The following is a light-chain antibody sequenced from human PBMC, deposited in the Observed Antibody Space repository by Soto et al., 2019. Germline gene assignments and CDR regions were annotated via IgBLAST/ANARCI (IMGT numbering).Light chain of an antibody. CDR1: QSISSY. V-gene: IGKV1-39*01. CDR3: QQSYSTPLK. J-gene: IGKJ1*01. CDR2: AAS. Sequence: DIQMTQSPSSLSASVGDRVTITGRASQSISSYLNWYQQKPGKAPKLLIYAASTLQSGVPSRFRGSGSGTDLTLTITSLQPEDFATYHCQQSYSTPLKFGKWTKVDI.